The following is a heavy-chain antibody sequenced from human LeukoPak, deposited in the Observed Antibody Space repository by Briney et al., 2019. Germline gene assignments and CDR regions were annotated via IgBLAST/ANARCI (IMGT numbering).Heavy chain of an antibody. D-gene: IGHD6-19*01. J-gene: IGHJ2*01. CDR1: GGSISSYY. Sequence: PSETLPLTCTVSGGSISSYYWSWIRQPPGKGLEWIGYIYYSGSTNYNPSLKSRVTISVDTSKNQFSLKLSSVTAADTAVYYCARHSVMVAVAGSQYSDLWGRGTLVTVSS. V-gene: IGHV4-59*08. CDR2: IYYSGST. CDR3: ARHSVMVAVAGSQYSDL.